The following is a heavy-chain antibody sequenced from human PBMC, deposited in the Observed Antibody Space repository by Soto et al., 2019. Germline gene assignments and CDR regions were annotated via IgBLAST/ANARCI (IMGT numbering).Heavy chain of an antibody. V-gene: IGHV3-23*01. D-gene: IGHD3-3*01. CDR2: ISGSGGST. J-gene: IGHJ5*02. Sequence: EVQLLESGGGLVQPGGSLRLSCAASGFTFSSYAMSWVRQAPGKGLEWVSAISGSGGSTYYADSVKGRFTISRDNSKNTLYLQMNSLRAEDTAVYYCAKDQSRFLYGMYNWFDPWGQGTLVTVSS. CDR1: GFTFSSYA. CDR3: AKDQSRFLYGMYNWFDP.